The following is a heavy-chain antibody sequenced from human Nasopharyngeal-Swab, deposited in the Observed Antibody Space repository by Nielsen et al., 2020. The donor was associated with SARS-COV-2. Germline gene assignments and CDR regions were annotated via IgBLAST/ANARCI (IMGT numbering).Heavy chain of an antibody. V-gene: IGHV4-59*01. CDR1: GGSFSSYY. Sequence: SETLSLTCAVYGGSFSSYYWSWIRQPPGKGLEWIGYIYYSGSTNYNPSLKSRVTISVDTSKNQFSLKLSSVTAADTAVYYCARDKGGMATLDYYYYYYMDVWGKGTTVTVSS. CDR2: IYYSGST. D-gene: IGHD5-24*01. CDR3: ARDKGGMATLDYYYYYYMDV. J-gene: IGHJ6*03.